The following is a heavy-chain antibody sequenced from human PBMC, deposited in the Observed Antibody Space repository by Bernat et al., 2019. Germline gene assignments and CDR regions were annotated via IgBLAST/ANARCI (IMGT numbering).Heavy chain of an antibody. D-gene: IGHD5-18*01. CDR1: GGSISGYF. V-gene: IGHV4-59*01. CDR2: IYYSGST. Sequence: QVQLQESGPGLVKPSETLSLTCTVSGGSISGYFWSWIRQPPGKGLEWIGYIYYSGSTNYNPSLKGRVTISVDTSKNQFSLKLNSVTAADTAIYYCARRSYGYDLDYWGQGTLVTVSS. J-gene: IGHJ4*02. CDR3: ARRSYGYDLDY.